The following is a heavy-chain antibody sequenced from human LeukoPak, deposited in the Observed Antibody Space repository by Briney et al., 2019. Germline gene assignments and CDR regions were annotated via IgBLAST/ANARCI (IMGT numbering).Heavy chain of an antibody. J-gene: IGHJ4*02. Sequence: SATLSLTCTVSGGSISSYYWSWIRQPPGKGLEWIGYIYYSGSTNYNPSLKSRVTISVDTSKNQFSLKLSSVTAADTAVYYCARLNITIFGVVIAIGYWGQGTLVTVSS. CDR2: IYYSGST. D-gene: IGHD3-3*01. V-gene: IGHV4-59*08. CDR3: ARLNITIFGVVIAIGY. CDR1: GGSISSYY.